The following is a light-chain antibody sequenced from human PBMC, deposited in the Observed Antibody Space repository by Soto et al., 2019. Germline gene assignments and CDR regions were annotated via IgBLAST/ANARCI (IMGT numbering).Light chain of an antibody. Sequence: DIVMTQSPDSLAVSLGERATINCKSSQNVLYSSNNKNYLAWYQQKAGQPPNLLISWASTRESGVPDRFSGSGSGTNFTLTISSLQAEAVAVYYCQHYYSTPYTFGQGTKLEIK. CDR3: QHYYSTPYT. V-gene: IGKV4-1*01. CDR1: QNVLYSSNNKNY. J-gene: IGKJ2*01. CDR2: WAS.